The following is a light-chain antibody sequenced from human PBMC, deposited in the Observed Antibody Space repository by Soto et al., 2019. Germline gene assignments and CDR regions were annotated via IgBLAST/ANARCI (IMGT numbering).Light chain of an antibody. CDR1: QTVIRY. CDR3: QQSYSTLFT. CDR2: AVS. V-gene: IGKV1-39*01. Sequence: IQMTQFPSSLSASVGDRVTITCRAGQTVIRYLNWYQQKPGRAPNLLIYAVSNLQSGVPSRFSGSGSVTEFTLTISDLQPEDFATYYYQQSYSTLFTFGPGTKVDIK. J-gene: IGKJ3*01.